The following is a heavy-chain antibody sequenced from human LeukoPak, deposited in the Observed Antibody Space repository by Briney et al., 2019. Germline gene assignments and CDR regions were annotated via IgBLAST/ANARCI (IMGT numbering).Heavy chain of an antibody. CDR2: INPNSGGT. D-gene: IGHD4-11*01. V-gene: IGHV1-2*02. Sequence: ASVKVSCKASGGTFSSYAISWVRQAPGQGLEWMGWINPNSGGTNYAQKFQGRVTMTRDTSISTAYMELSRLRSDDTAVYYCARVTVTTHDYWGQGTLVTVSS. CDR3: ARVTVTTHDY. J-gene: IGHJ4*02. CDR1: GGTFSSYA.